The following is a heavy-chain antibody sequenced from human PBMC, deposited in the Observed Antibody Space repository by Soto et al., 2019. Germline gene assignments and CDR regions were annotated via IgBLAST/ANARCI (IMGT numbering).Heavy chain of an antibody. CDR3: ARDAANGWAV. J-gene: IGHJ4*02. Sequence: QVQLVQSGAEVKKPGSSVRVSCTASGGTFSGYTINWVRQAPGQGLEWMGRIIPVHLLSTYARNLEDRVTITADTSTTPAHLESRNLSSEDTALYYCARDAANGWAVWGQGNLLIVSS. V-gene: IGHV1-69*04. CDR1: GGTFSGYT. D-gene: IGHD6-19*01. CDR2: IIPVHLLS.